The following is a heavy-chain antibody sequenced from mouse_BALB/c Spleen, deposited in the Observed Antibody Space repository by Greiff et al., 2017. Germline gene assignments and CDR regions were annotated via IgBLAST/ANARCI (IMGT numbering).Heavy chain of an antibody. V-gene: IGHV5-6-4*01. CDR2: ISSGGSYT. CDR1: GFTFSSYT. Sequence: EVKLVESGGGLVKPGGSLKLSCAASGFTFSSYTMSWVRQTPEKRLEWVATISSGGSYTYYPDSVKGRFTISRDNAKNTLYLQMSSLKSEDTAMYYCTRVGYDAMDYWGQGTSVTVSS. J-gene: IGHJ4*01. CDR3: TRVGYDAMDY.